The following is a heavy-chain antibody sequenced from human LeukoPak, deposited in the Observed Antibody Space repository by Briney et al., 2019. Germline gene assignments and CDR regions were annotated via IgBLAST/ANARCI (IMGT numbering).Heavy chain of an antibody. V-gene: IGHV3-23*01. J-gene: IGHJ3*02. CDR2: ISGSGGST. D-gene: IGHD1-26*01. CDR1: GFTFSSYA. Sequence: GGSLRLSCAASGFTFSSYAMSWVRQAPGKGLEWVSAISGSGGSTYYAESVKGRFTISRDNSKNTLYLQMNSLRAEDTAVYYCARYSGSFLREDAFDIWGQGTMVTVSS. CDR3: ARYSGSFLREDAFDI.